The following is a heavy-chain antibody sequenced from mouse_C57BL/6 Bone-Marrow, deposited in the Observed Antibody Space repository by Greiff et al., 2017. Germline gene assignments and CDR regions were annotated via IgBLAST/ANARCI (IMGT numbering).Heavy chain of an antibody. CDR2: INPNYGTT. CDR1: GYSFTDYN. D-gene: IGHD1-1*01. V-gene: IGHV1-39*01. CDR3: ARHTDYYGSSQYYFDY. J-gene: IGHJ2*01. Sequence: VHVKQSGPELVKPGASVKISCKASGYSFTDYNMNWVKQSNGKSLEWIGVINPNYGTTSYNQKFKGKATLTVDHSSSTAYMQLNSLTSEDSAVYYCARHTDYYGSSQYYFDYWGQGTTLTVSS.